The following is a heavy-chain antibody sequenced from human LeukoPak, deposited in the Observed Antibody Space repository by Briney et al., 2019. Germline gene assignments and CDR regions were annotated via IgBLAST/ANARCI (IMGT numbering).Heavy chain of an antibody. V-gene: IGHV4-38-2*02. D-gene: IGHD2-8*01. CDR1: GYSISSGYY. CDR3: ARQWPAQYFQH. J-gene: IGHJ1*01. Sequence: SETLSLTCTVSGYSISSGYYWGWIRQPPGKGLEWIGSIYHSGSTYYNPSLKSRVTISVDTSKNQFSLKLSSVTAADTAVYYCARQWPAQYFQHWGQGTLVTVSS. CDR2: IYHSGST.